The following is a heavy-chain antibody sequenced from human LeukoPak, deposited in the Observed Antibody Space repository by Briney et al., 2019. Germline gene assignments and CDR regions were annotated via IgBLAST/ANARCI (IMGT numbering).Heavy chain of an antibody. CDR1: GFTFDDYT. D-gene: IGHD4-23*01. CDR3: AKDVNGGKKYYYYYMDV. CDR2: ISWDGIST. Sequence: PGGSLRLSCAASGFTFDDYTMHWVRQAPGKGLEWVSLISWDGISTYYADSVKGRFTISRDNSKNSLSLQMNSLRAEDTALYYCAKDVNGGKKYYYYYMDVWGKGTTVTVSS. V-gene: IGHV3-43*01. J-gene: IGHJ6*03.